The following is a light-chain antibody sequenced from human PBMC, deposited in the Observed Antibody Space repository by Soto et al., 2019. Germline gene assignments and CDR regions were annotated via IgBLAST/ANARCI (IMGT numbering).Light chain of an antibody. Sequence: EIVMTQSPVTLSVSPGERATLSCRASQSVRSNLAWYQQKPGQAPRLLMYEASTRATGIPARFSGSGSGTEFTLTISSLQSEDFAVYYCQQYNNWPPWTFGQGTKVEIK. CDR2: EAS. CDR3: QQYNNWPPWT. CDR1: QSVRSN. J-gene: IGKJ1*01. V-gene: IGKV3-15*01.